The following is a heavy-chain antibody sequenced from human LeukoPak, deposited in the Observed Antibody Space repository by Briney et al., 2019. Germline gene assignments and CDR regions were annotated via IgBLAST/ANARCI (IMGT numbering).Heavy chain of an antibody. V-gene: IGHV3-7*03. CDR1: GFPLRDFW. D-gene: IGHD1-1*01. CDR2: IQQNGIEK. J-gene: IGHJ5*02. CDR3: ARDRDGKDL. Sequence: PGGSLRLPCAASGFPLRDFWMSWVRQAPGKGLEWVANIQQNGIEKYPVEGRFTISRDNVNSLLYLRINSLRADDTAMYYCARDRDGKDLWGQGTLVTVSS.